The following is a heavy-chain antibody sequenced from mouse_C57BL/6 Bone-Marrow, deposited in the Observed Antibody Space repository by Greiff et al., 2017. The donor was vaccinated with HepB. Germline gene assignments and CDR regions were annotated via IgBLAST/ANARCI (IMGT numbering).Heavy chain of an antibody. CDR1: GFTFSNYW. Sequence: EVHLVESGGGLVQPGGSMKLSCVASGFTFSNYWMNWVRQSPEKGLEWVAQIRLKSDNYATHYAESVKGRFTISRDDSKSSVYLQMNNLRAEDTGIYYCTYYYYFDYWGQGTTLTVSS. J-gene: IGHJ2*01. CDR3: TYYYYFDY. V-gene: IGHV6-3*01. CDR2: IRLKSDNYAT. D-gene: IGHD1-1*01.